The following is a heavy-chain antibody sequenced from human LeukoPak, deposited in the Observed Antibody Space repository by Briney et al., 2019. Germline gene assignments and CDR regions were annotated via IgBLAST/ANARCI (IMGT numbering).Heavy chain of an antibody. J-gene: IGHJ4*01. D-gene: IGHD2-15*01. V-gene: IGHV4-39*07. CDR3: ARDRDVDDFDS. CDR2: IYYSGST. CDR1: GGSISSSSYY. Sequence: SETLSFTCTVSGGSISSSSYYWGWIRQPPGKGLEWIESIYYSGSTYYNPSLKSRVTISVDTSKNQFSLKLRSVTAADTAVYYCARDRDVDDFDSWGHGTLVTVSS.